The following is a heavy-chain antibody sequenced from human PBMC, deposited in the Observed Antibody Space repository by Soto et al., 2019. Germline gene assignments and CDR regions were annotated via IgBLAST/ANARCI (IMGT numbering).Heavy chain of an antibody. V-gene: IGHV3-66*01. CDR3: TRDDVHGSGGSCYGVPMDL. D-gene: IGHD2-15*01. Sequence: EVQLVESGGGLVQPGGSLRLSCVASGFTVSSKYMSWVRQAPGEGLEWVSLLNRDGYTYYADSVKGRFTISRDDSKNTLNLQMTSLRAEDTAVYYCTRDDVHGSGGSCYGVPMDLWGKGTTVTVSS. CDR1: GFTVSSKY. J-gene: IGHJ6*03. CDR2: LNRDGYT.